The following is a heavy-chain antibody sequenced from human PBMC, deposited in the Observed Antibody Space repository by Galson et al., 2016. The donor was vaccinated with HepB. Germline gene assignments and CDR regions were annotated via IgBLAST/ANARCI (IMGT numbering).Heavy chain of an antibody. CDR2: FYYSGRT. Sequence: LSLTCTVSGGSISRSSYYWGWFRQPPGKGLKWIGTFYYSGRTYYKPSLKSRVTISVDASKNQFSLKMTSVTAADTAVYYCARGMTTVTTDYWGQGTLVTVSS. D-gene: IGHD4-17*01. V-gene: IGHV4-39*01. CDR3: ARGMTTVTTDY. CDR1: GGSISRSSYY. J-gene: IGHJ4*02.